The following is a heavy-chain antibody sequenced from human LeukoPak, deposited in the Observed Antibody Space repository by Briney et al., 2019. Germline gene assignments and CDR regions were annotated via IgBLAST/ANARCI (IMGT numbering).Heavy chain of an antibody. D-gene: IGHD5-18*01. CDR2: IYYSGST. Sequence: SETLSLTCTVSGGSISSSSYYWGWIRQPPGKGLEWIGSIYYSGSTYYNPPLKSRVTISVDTSKNQFSLKLSSVTAADTAVYYCARDFSYGSAFDIWGQGTMVTVSS. CDR1: GGSISSSSYY. V-gene: IGHV4-39*07. CDR3: ARDFSYGSAFDI. J-gene: IGHJ3*02.